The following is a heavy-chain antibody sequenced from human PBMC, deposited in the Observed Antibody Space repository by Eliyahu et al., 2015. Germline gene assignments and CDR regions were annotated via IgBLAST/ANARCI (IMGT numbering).Heavy chain of an antibody. CDR1: GYTFTSYA. D-gene: IGHD3-16*02. CDR2: INAGNGNT. Sequence: QVQLVQSGAEVKKPGASVKVSCKASGYTFTSYAMHWVRQAPGQRLEWMGWINAGNGNTKYSQKFQGRVTITRDTSASTAYMELSSLRSEDTAVYYCAKGELSSRVGYGMDVWGQGTTVTVSS. V-gene: IGHV1-3*01. CDR3: AKGELSSRVGYGMDV. J-gene: IGHJ6*02.